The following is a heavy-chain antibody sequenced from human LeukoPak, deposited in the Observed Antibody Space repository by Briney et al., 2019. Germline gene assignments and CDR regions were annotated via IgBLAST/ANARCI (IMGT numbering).Heavy chain of an antibody. CDR3: ARDATYYYYGMDV. CDR2: IIPIFGTA. J-gene: IGHJ6*02. V-gene: IGHV1-69*13. CDR1: GGTFSSYA. Sequence: ASVTVSCTASGGTFSSYAISWVRQAPGQGLEWMGGIIPIFGTANYAQKFQGRVTITADESTSTAYMELSSLRSEDTAVYYCARDATYYYYGMDVWGQGTTVTVSS.